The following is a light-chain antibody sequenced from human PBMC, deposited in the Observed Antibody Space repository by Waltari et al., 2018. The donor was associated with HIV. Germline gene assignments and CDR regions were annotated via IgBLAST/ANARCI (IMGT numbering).Light chain of an antibody. CDR1: RPNIWAGYE. Sequence: QSALTQPPSVSGAPGQTVTISCPGSRPNIWAGYETYCYQHIPGTAPKLLIYDNTKRPSGVPERFSGSKSGTSVSLAITGLQAEDEADYYCQSYDSSLSGFVVFGGGTKLTVL. V-gene: IGLV1-40*01. CDR3: QSYDSSLSGFVV. J-gene: IGLJ2*01. CDR2: DNT.